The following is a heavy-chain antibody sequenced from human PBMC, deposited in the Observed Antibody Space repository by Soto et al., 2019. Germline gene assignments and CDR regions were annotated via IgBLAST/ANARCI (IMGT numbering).Heavy chain of an antibody. V-gene: IGHV1-3*01. CDR3: ASNWFGRYDY. J-gene: IGHJ4*02. Sequence: VHLVQSAAEAKNPGASVKVSCKTSGFPFSNFAMHWVRQAPGQRLEWMGWIDAGNGNTYYSERLQGRVTITRDTSATTVNMELKSLRSEDTAVYYCASNWFGRYDYWGQGTLVTVSS. D-gene: IGHD3-10*01. CDR2: IDAGNGNT. CDR1: GFPFSNFA.